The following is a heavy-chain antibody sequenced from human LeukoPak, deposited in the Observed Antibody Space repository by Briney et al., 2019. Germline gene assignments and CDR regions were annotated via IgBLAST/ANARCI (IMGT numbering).Heavy chain of an antibody. D-gene: IGHD4-17*01. J-gene: IGHJ5*02. V-gene: IGHV3-23*01. Sequence: GGSLRLSCAASGFTFSSYAMDWVRQAPGKGLEWVSGISGSGGSTNYADSVKGRFTISRDNSNNTLFLQMNNLRAKDTAIYYCAQDRSGGTMTAVMVAWGQGTLVTVSS. CDR2: ISGSGGST. CDR3: AQDRSGGTMTAVMVA. CDR1: GFTFSSYA.